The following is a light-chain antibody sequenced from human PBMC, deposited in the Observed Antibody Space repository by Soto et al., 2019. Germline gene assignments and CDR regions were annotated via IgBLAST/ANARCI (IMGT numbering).Light chain of an antibody. CDR1: QSVRTK. J-gene: IGKJ1*01. CDR2: DAS. CDR3: QQRSNWPWT. Sequence: IVMTKSPDTLSVSPGEGATLSCMASQSVRTKLAWYQQKAGQAPRLLIYDASNRATGTPDRFSGSGSGTDCTLTISSLEPEDVVVYYCQQRSNWPWTLAQGTKVDI. V-gene: IGKV3-11*01.